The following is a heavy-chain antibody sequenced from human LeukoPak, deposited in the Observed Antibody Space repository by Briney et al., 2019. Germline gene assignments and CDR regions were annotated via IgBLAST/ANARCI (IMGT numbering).Heavy chain of an antibody. V-gene: IGHV1-18*01. Sequence: ASVKVSCKASGGTFSSYAISWVRQAPGQGLEWMGWISAYNGNTNYAQKLQGRVTTTTDTSTSTAYMELRSLRSDDTAVYYCARDRSGGSYNTGYFDYWGQGTLVTVSS. CDR1: GGTFSSYA. D-gene: IGHD1-26*01. CDR3: ARDRSGGSYNTGYFDY. CDR2: ISAYNGNT. J-gene: IGHJ4*02.